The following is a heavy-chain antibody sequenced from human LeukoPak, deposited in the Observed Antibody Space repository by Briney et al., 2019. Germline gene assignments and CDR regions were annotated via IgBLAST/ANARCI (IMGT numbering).Heavy chain of an antibody. J-gene: IGHJ6*03. CDR2: IRSKANSYAT. CDR3: TRVGGTTGTTGGHYYYYYYMDV. Sequence: GESLRLSCAASGFTFSGSAMHWVRQASGKGLEWVGRIRSKANSYATAYAASVKGRFTISRDDSKNTAYLQMNSLKTEDTAVYYCTRVGGTTGTTGGHYYYYYYMDVWGKGTTVTVSS. V-gene: IGHV3-73*01. CDR1: GFTFSGSA. D-gene: IGHD1-1*01.